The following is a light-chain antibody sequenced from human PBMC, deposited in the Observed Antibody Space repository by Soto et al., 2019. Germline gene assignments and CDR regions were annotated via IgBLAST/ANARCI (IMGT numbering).Light chain of an antibody. V-gene: IGKV1-5*03. Sequence: DIQITQAPSTLSASVGDRVTITCRASQSTSSYLDWYQQKPGKAHKLLICQASSLENGVSSRFSGSGSGTEFTLTISSLQPDDFETYYCQHYNSDSEAFGQGTKV. CDR1: QSTSSY. CDR3: QHYNSDSEA. J-gene: IGKJ1*01. CDR2: QAS.